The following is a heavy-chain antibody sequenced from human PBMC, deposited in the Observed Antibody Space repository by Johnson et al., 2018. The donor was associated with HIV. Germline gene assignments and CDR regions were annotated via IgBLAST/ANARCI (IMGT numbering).Heavy chain of an antibody. D-gene: IGHD3-22*01. CDR3: ARFLGYYDSNGYYFGDGFDV. V-gene: IGHV3-20*04. J-gene: IGHJ3*01. Sequence: VQLVESGGGVVRPGGSLRLSCAASGFTFGDYGMSWVRQVPGKGLEWVSGINWNGDNTGYADSLKGRFTISRDNAKNSLYLQMNSLEAEDTAWYYCARFLGYYDSNGYYFGDGFDVWGRGTMVTVSS. CDR2: INWNGDNT. CDR1: GFTFGDYG.